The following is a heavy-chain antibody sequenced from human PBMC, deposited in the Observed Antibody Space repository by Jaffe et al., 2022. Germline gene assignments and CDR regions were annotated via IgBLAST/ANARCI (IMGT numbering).Heavy chain of an antibody. D-gene: IGHD3-3*01. CDR3: ARHIQCATYYDFWSGYYSPNWFDP. V-gene: IGHV4-39*01. J-gene: IGHJ5*02. CDR1: GGSISSSSYY. Sequence: QLQLQESGPGLVKPSETLSLTCTVSGGSISSSSYYWGWIRQPPGKGLEWIGSIYYSGSTYYNPSLKSRVTISVDTSKNQFSLKLSSVTAADTAVYYCARHIQCATYYDFWSGYYSPNWFDPWGQGTLVTVSS. CDR2: IYYSGST.